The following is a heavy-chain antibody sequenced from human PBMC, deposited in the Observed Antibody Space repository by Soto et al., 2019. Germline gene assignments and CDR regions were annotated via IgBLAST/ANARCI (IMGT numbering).Heavy chain of an antibody. V-gene: IGHV4-34*01. CDR3: ARESHDILTGPPWVWYFDL. D-gene: IGHD3-9*01. Sequence: QVQLQQWGAGPLRPLETLSLTCGVSGGSFSGYYWAWIRQSPGKGLEWIGEINDRGSINYNPSLKSGGSISVETSKNHYSLNLRSVTAADTAVYYCARESHDILTGPPWVWYFDLWGRGTLVTVSS. CDR1: GGSFSGYY. J-gene: IGHJ2*01. CDR2: INDRGSI.